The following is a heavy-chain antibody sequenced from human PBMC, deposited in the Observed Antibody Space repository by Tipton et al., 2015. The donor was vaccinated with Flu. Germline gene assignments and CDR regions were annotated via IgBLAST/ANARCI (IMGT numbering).Heavy chain of an antibody. V-gene: IGHV3-30*02. D-gene: IGHD6-19*01. J-gene: IGHJ4*02. CDR3: AKDGWDTSGWYPFDY. CDR2: IRHDESDK. Sequence: SLRLSCAASGFTFSGYGMHWVRQAPGKGLGWVAFIRHDESDKYYADSVKGRFTISRDNSKSALYLVVNSLRADDTAVYYCAKDGWDTSGWYPFDYWSQGTLVTVSS. CDR1: GFTFSGYG.